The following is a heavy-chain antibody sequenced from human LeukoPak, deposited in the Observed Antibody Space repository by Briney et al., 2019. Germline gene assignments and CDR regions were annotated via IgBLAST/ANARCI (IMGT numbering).Heavy chain of an antibody. CDR3: AKDIAAAGINWFDP. J-gene: IGHJ5*02. Sequence: GGSLRLSCAASGFTSDDYAMHWVRQAPGKGLEWVSLISGDGGSTYYADSVKGRFTISRDNSKNSLYLQMNSLRTEDTALYYCAKDIAAAGINWFDPWGQGTLVTVSS. V-gene: IGHV3-43*02. D-gene: IGHD6-13*01. CDR2: ISGDGGST. CDR1: GFTSDDYA.